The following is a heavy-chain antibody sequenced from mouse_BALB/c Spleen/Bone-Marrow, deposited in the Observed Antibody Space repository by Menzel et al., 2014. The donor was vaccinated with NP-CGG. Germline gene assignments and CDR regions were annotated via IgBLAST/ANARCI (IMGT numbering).Heavy chain of an antibody. CDR3: ATGSSYWYFDV. Sequence: LVKTGASVKISCKASGYSFTGYYMHWVKRSHGKSLEWIGYISCYNGATSYNQKFKGKATFTVDTSSSTAYMQFNSLTSEDSAVYYCATGSSYWYFDVWGAGTTVTVSS. CDR1: GYSFTGYY. CDR2: ISCYNGAT. D-gene: IGHD1-1*01. V-gene: IGHV1S34*01. J-gene: IGHJ1*01.